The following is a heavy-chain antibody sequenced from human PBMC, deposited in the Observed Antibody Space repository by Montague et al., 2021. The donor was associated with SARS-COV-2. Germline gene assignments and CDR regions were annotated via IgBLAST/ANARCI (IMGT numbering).Heavy chain of an antibody. J-gene: IGHJ6*04. D-gene: IGHD3-9*01. CDR1: DGSFSNFY. CDR3: ARDRRLRYFELAYYYYGMDV. CDR2: IYYSGST. V-gene: IGHV4-59*06. Sequence: SETLSLTCAVFDGSFSNFYWSWIRQPPGKGLEWIGYIYYSGSTYYNPSLKSRVTILVDTSKNQFSLKLSSVTAADTAVYYCARDRRLRYFELAYYYYGMDVWGKGTTVTVSS.